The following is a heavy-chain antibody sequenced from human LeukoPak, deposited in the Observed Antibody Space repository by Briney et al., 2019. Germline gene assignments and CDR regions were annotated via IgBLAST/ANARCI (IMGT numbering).Heavy chain of an antibody. CDR3: ARGLREYRSSWSPFDY. D-gene: IGHD6-13*01. CDR2: TDYRSKWYN. J-gene: IGHJ4*02. Sequence: SQTLSLTCAISGDSVSSNSAAWNWIRQSPSRGLEWLGRTDYRSKWYNDYAVSVKSRITINPDTSKNQFSLQLNSVTPEDTAVYYCARGLREYRSSWSPFDYWGQGTLVTVSS. V-gene: IGHV6-1*01. CDR1: GDSVSSNSAA.